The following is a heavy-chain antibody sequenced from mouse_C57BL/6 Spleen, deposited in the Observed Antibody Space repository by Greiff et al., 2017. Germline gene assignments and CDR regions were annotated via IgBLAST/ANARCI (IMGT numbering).Heavy chain of an antibody. D-gene: IGHD4-1*01. CDR3: TRRNWDEEDY. J-gene: IGHJ4*01. V-gene: IGHV6-6*01. Sequence: EVKLVESGGGLVQPGGSMKLSCAASGFTFSDAWMDWVRQSPEKGLEWVAEIRNKANNHATYYAESVKGRFTISRDDSKSSVYLQMNSLRSEDTGIYYCTRRNWDEEDYWGQGTSGTVSS. CDR2: IRNKANNHAT. CDR1: GFTFSDAW.